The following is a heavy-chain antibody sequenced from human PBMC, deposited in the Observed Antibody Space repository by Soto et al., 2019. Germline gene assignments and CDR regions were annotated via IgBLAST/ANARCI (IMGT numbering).Heavy chain of an antibody. J-gene: IGHJ4*02. D-gene: IGHD4-17*01. V-gene: IGHV3-73*01. CDR3: TRSADYADDTFDH. Sequence: GSLRLSCAASGFIFSGSAMHWVRQAPGKGLEWIGRIRSKAKNYATTYVASVKGRFSISRDDSKNTAYLQMNSLKTEDTAVYYCTRSADYADDTFDHCGQGPLVTVYS. CDR2: IRSKAKNYAT. CDR1: GFIFSGSA.